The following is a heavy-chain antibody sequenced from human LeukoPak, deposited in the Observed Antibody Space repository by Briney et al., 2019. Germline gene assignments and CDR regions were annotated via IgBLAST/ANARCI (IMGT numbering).Heavy chain of an antibody. J-gene: IGHJ4*02. CDR1: GFTFSNYA. Sequence: GGSLRLSCAASGFTFSNYAMNWVRQAPGKGLEWVSTISGGGGSTYYADSVKGRFTISRDNSKNTLYLQVNSLRAEDTAVYYCAKGGKWDVTPFDYWGQGTLVTVSS. CDR3: AKGGKWDVTPFDY. D-gene: IGHD1-26*01. CDR2: ISGGGGST. V-gene: IGHV3-23*01.